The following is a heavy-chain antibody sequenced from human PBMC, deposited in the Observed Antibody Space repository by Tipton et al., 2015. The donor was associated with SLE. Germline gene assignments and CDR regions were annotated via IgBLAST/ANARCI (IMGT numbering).Heavy chain of an antibody. Sequence: SLRLSCEVSGFTFGGYWMSWVRQAPGKGLEWVANIEQDGNEKNYVDSVKGRFTISRDNAKNSLYLQMNSPRAEDTAVYYCARERETFLWMSGSSGSFDYWGQGTLVTVSS. D-gene: IGHD1-26*01. CDR2: IEQDGNEK. CDR3: ARERETFLWMSGSSGSFDY. V-gene: IGHV3-7*03. CDR1: GFTFGGYW. J-gene: IGHJ4*02.